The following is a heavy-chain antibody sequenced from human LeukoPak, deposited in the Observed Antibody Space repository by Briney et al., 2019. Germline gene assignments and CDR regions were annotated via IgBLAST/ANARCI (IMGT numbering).Heavy chain of an antibody. Sequence: SETLSLTCVVSGYSISSGYYWAWIRQPPGKGLEWIGSIYYSGSTYYNPSLKSRVTISVDTSKNQFSLKLSSVTAADTAVYYCARDGTPRGDLDYWGQGTLVTVSS. CDR3: ARDGTPRGDLDY. CDR2: IYYSGST. D-gene: IGHD3-10*01. V-gene: IGHV4-38-2*02. J-gene: IGHJ4*02. CDR1: GYSISSGYY.